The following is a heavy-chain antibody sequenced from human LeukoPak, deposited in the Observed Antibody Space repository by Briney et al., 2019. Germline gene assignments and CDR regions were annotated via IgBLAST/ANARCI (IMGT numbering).Heavy chain of an antibody. CDR2: IAPDGSER. CDR1: GFIFNSHW. D-gene: IGHD6-13*01. J-gene: IGHJ4*02. CDR3: TRARELGIAAAGTHFDY. V-gene: IGHV3-7*03. Sequence: GGSLRLSCAASGFIFNSHWINWVRQAPGKGLEWVANIAPDGSERYFEDSVKGRFTISRDNSKNTLYLQMNSLRAEDTAVYYCTRARELGIAAAGTHFDYWGQGTLVTVSS.